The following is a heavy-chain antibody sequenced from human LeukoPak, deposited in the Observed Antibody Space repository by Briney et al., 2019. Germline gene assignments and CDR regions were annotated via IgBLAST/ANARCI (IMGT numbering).Heavy chain of an antibody. J-gene: IGHJ4*02. CDR1: GLTFSTYA. CDR3: AKDGGGWYTTGWYYFDY. D-gene: IGHD6-19*01. Sequence: GGSLRFSCAASGLTFSTYAMSWVRQAPGKGLEWVSSISGGGVHTYYADSVKGRFSISRDNSKNTLYLQMNSLRAEDTAVYYCAKDGGGWYTTGWYYFDYWGQGTLVTVSS. CDR2: ISGGGVHT. V-gene: IGHV3-23*01.